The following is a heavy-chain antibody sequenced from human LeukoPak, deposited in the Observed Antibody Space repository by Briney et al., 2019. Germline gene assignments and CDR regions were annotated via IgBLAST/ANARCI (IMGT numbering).Heavy chain of an antibody. CDR1: GFTFSSYW. Sequence: GGSLRLSCAASGFTFSSYWMHWVRQAPGKGLVWVSRINPDGSSTSHADSVKGRFTISRDNAKNTLYLQMDSLRAEDTAVYYCTRELGGDRDYWGQGTLVTVSS. CDR2: INPDGSST. V-gene: IGHV3-74*01. J-gene: IGHJ4*02. D-gene: IGHD2-21*02. CDR3: TRELGGDRDY.